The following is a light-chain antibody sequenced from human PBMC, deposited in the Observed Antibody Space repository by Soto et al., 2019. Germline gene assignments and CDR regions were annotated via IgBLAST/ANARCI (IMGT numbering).Light chain of an antibody. J-gene: IGKJ2*01. CDR3: QQSYNTPYT. Sequence: DIQMTQSPSSLSASVGDRVTITCRASQSISSYLSWYQQKPGKAPKLLIYGASSLQTGVPSRFSGGGSGTDFTLTISSLQPEDFATYFCQQSYNTPYTFDQGTKLEIK. CDR2: GAS. CDR1: QSISSY. V-gene: IGKV1-39*01.